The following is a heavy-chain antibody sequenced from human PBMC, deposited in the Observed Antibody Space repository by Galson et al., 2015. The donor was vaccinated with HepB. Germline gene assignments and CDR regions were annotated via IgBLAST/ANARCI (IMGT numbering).Heavy chain of an antibody. CDR3: AKSLRGAVAGTMGY. V-gene: IGHV3-23*01. D-gene: IGHD6-19*01. CDR2: ISGSGGST. J-gene: IGHJ4*02. CDR1: GFTFSSYA. Sequence: SLRLSCAASGFTFSSYAMSWVRQAPGKGLEWVSAISGSGGSTYYADSVKGRFTISRDNSKNTLYLQMNSLRAGDTAVYYCAKSLRGAVAGTMGYWGQGTLVTVSS.